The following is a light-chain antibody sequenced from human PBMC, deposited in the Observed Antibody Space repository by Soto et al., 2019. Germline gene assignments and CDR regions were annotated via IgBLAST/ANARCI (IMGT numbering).Light chain of an antibody. Sequence: QAVVTQPPSASGTPGQRVTISCSGSSSNIGSNTVNWYQQFPGTSPKLLIYSDNQRPSGVPDRFSGSKSGTSASLAISGLQSDDEADYHCAAWDDSLNGVFFGGGTKLTVL. CDR2: SDN. J-gene: IGLJ2*01. CDR3: AAWDDSLNGVF. CDR1: SSNIGSNT. V-gene: IGLV1-44*01.